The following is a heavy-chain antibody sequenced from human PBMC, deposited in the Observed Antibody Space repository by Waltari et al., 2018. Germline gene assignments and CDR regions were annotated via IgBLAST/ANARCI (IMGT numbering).Heavy chain of an antibody. V-gene: IGHV3-33*01. CDR3: GGWELFGPGGFDY. CDR1: RFNFRTSV. Sequence: QVHLVESGGGVVQPGRSLRLSCAASRFNFRTSVMHWVRQAPGKGLEWVAGIWDDGSNKKYADSVKGRFTISRDKSRNTVYLQMNSLRADDTAMYYCGGWELFGPGGFDYWGQGTLVTVSS. CDR2: IWDDGSNK. D-gene: IGHD1-26*01. J-gene: IGHJ4*02.